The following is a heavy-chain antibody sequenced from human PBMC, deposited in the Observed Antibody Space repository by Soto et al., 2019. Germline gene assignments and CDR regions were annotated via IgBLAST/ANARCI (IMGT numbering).Heavy chain of an antibody. CDR2: ISKDGSNK. CDR1: GFPFSSYG. V-gene: IGHV3-30*18. Sequence: QVQLVKSGGGVVQPGRPLNPSWAASGFPFSSYGLPWFRQAPGRGREGGAVISKDGSNKYYADSVKGRFTISRDNSKNTLYLQMNSLRAEDTAVYYCAKAGAYYYDSSGYYGGWYYFDYWGQGTLVTVSS. CDR3: AKAGAYYYDSSGYYGGWYYFDY. J-gene: IGHJ4*02. D-gene: IGHD3-22*01.